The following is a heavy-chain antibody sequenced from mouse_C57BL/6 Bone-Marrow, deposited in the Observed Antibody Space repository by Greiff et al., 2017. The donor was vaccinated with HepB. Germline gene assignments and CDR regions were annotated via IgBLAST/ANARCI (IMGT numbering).Heavy chain of an antibody. CDR2: TFYSGIT. V-gene: IGHV3-3*01. D-gene: IGHD1-1*01. Sequence: EVQVVESGPSLVRPSQTLSLTCTVTGFSINSDCYWIWIRQFPGNKLEYIGYTFYSGITYYNPSLESRTYITRDTSKNQFSLKLSSVTTEDTATYYCARLITTAYYAMDYWGQGTSVTVSS. J-gene: IGHJ4*01. CDR1: GFSINSDCY. CDR3: ARLITTAYYAMDY.